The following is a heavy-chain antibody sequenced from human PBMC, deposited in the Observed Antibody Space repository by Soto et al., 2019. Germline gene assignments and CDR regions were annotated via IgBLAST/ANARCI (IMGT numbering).Heavy chain of an antibody. D-gene: IGHD6-13*01. J-gene: IGHJ6*02. Sequence: GGSLRLSCAASGFTFSNAWMNWVRQAPGKGLEWVGRIKSKTDGGTTDYAAPVKGRFTISRDDSKNTLYLQMNSLKTEGTAVYYCTTAALYSSSWYAYYYGMDVWGQGTTVTVSS. V-gene: IGHV3-15*07. CDR1: GFTFSNAW. CDR3: TTAALYSSSWYAYYYGMDV. CDR2: IKSKTDGGTT.